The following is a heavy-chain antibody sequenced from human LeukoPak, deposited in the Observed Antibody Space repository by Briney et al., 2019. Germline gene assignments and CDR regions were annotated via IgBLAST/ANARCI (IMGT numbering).Heavy chain of an antibody. Sequence: PSETLSLTCTVSGDSVSSGGSYWSWVRQPPGKGLEWIGYISYSGSTYANPSLKSRVTISVDTSKNQFSLKLRSVTAADTAVYYCTRDRDVVVSTTSHEGFDIWGQGTTVTVSS. CDR2: ISYSGST. CDR3: TRDRDVVVSTTSHEGFDI. J-gene: IGHJ3*02. V-gene: IGHV4-30-4*01. D-gene: IGHD2-21*01. CDR1: GDSVSSGGSY.